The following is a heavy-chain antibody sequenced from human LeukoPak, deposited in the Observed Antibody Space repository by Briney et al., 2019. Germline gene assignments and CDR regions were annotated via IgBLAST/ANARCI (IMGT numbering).Heavy chain of an antibody. CDR1: GGSMSPYY. Sequence: SETLSLTCSVSGGSMSPYYWNWIRQPPGKGLEWIGYQYYSGATDYNPSLKSRVTFSVDTSKNQFSLKLNSVTAADTAVYYRVRFTTATFSFDYWGQGALVTVSS. D-gene: IGHD4-17*01. V-gene: IGHV4-59*08. CDR3: VRFTTATFSFDY. J-gene: IGHJ4*02. CDR2: QYYSGAT.